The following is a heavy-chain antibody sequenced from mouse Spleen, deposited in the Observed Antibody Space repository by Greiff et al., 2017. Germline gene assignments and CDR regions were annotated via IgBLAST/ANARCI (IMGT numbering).Heavy chain of an antibody. CDR1: GYSITSGYY. Sequence: EVKLQESGPGLVKPSQSLSLTCSVTGYSITSGYYWYWIRQFPGNNLERMGYISYDGSNNYNPSLKNRISITRDTSTNQSFLQLNSVATEDTATYYCAGDPYWFAYWGQGTLVTVSA. CDR3: AGDPYWFAY. V-gene: IGHV3-6*01. CDR2: ISYDGSN. J-gene: IGHJ3*01.